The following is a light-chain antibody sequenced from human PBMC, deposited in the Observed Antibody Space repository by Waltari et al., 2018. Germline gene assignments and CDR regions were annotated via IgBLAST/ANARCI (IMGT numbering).Light chain of an antibody. CDR1: QSFSNW. CDR3: QQYDSNPLT. V-gene: IGKV1-5*03. CDR2: KTS. Sequence: DIQMTQSPSTLSASVGDSVTITCRASQSFSNWLAWYQQKPGKAPKLLIYKTSTLERGVPSRFSGSGSGTEFTLTISSLQPDDFASYYCQQYDSNPLTFGGGTKVEV. J-gene: IGKJ4*01.